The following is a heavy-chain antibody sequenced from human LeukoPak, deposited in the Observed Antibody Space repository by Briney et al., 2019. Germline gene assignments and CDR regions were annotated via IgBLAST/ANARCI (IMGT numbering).Heavy chain of an antibody. D-gene: IGHD3-9*01. V-gene: IGHV3-30*02. J-gene: IGHJ4*02. CDR2: IRYDGSNK. Sequence: GGSLRLSCAASGFTFSSNGMHWVGRPPGKGLRGVAFIRYDGSNKYYADSVKGRFTISRDNSKNTLYLQMNSLRAEDTAVYYCARGITGHYGNDFWGQGTLVTVSS. CDR1: GFTFSSNG. CDR3: ARGITGHYGNDF.